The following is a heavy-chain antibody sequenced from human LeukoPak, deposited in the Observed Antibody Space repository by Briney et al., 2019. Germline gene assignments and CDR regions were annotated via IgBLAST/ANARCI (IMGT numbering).Heavy chain of an antibody. J-gene: IGHJ4*02. V-gene: IGHV3-23*01. CDR2: ISGSGGST. CDR3: AGGKRYYYDSSGYPYYFDY. CDR1: GFTFSSYA. D-gene: IGHD3-22*01. Sequence: PGGSLRLSCAAAGFTFSSYAMSWVRQAPGKGLEWVSAISGSGGSTYYADSVKGRFTISRDNAKNSLYLQMNSLRAEDTAVYYCAGGKRYYYDSSGYPYYFDYWDQGTLVTVSS.